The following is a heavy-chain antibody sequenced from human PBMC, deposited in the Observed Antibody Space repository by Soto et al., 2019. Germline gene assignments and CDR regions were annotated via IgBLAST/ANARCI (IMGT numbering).Heavy chain of an antibody. Sequence: GGSLRLSCAASGFTFSSYGMHWVRQAPGKGLEWVVVISYDGSNKYYADSVKGRFTISRDNSKNTLYLQMNSLRAEDTAVYYCATAGVNYDYIWGSYRPDYYMDVWGKGTTVTVSS. D-gene: IGHD3-16*02. CDR1: GFTFSSYG. V-gene: IGHV3-30*03. J-gene: IGHJ6*03. CDR2: ISYDGSNK. CDR3: ATAGVNYDYIWGSYRPDYYMDV.